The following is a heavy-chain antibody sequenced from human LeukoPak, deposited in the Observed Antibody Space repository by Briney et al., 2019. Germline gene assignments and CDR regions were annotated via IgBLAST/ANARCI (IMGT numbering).Heavy chain of an antibody. J-gene: IGHJ4*02. Sequence: PGGSLRLPCAASGFTFSSYWMSWVRQAPGKGLEWVANIKQDGSEKYYVDSVKGRFTISRDNAKNSLYLQMNSLRAEDTAVYYCARDPLTVPFDYWGQGTLVTVSS. CDR3: ARDPLTVPFDY. D-gene: IGHD1-1*01. CDR1: GFTFSSYW. V-gene: IGHV3-7*01. CDR2: IKQDGSEK.